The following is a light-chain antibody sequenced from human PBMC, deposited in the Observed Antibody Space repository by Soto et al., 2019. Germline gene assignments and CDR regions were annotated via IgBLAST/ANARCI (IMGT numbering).Light chain of an antibody. CDR2: EDN. Sequence: QSALTQPASVSGSPGQSITISCTGTSSDVGSYNLVSWYQQHPGKAPKLMILEDNKRPSGVSNRFSGSKSGNTASLTISGLQAEYEADYYCCSYAGSSTFVIFGGGTKLTVL. V-gene: IGLV2-23*02. CDR1: SSDVGSYNL. CDR3: CSYAGSSTFVI. J-gene: IGLJ2*01.